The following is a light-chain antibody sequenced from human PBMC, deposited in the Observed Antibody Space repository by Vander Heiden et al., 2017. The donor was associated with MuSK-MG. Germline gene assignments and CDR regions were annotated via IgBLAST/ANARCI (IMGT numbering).Light chain of an antibody. CDR1: QSISSY. V-gene: IGKV1-39*01. J-gene: IGKJ1*01. Sequence: DIQMTQSPSSLSASVGDRVTITCRASQSISSYLNWYQQKPGKAPKLLIYAASSLQSGVPSRFSGSGSGTDFTLTISSLQPEDFATYYCQQCDGTPWTFGQGTRVEIK. CDR3: QQCDGTPWT. CDR2: AAS.